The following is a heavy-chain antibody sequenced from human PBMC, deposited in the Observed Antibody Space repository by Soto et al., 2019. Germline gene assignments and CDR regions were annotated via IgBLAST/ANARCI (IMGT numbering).Heavy chain of an antibody. Sequence: SETLSLTCAVYGGSFSGYYWSWIRQPPGMGLEWIGHIYHSGSTHYNPSLESRVTMSVDRSKNQFSLKLSSVTAADTAVYYCARPIVVAPVYYAIDVWGQGTTVTVSS. J-gene: IGHJ6*02. CDR2: IYHSGST. CDR3: ARPIVVAPVYYAIDV. D-gene: IGHD3-22*01. CDR1: GGSFSGYY. V-gene: IGHV4-34*01.